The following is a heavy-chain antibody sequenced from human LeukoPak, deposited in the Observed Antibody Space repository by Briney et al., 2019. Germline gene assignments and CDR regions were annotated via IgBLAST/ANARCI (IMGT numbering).Heavy chain of an antibody. V-gene: IGHV4-31*03. CDR2: IYYSGST. J-gene: IGHJ4*02. Sequence: SETLSLTCTVSGGSISNGNYSWNWIRQHPGKGLEWIGYIYYSGSTSYNPSLKSRATISLDTSKNQFSLELTSVTAADTAVFYCARDFGYGSGKYDYWGQGTLVTVSS. CDR1: GGSISNGNYS. CDR3: ARDFGYGSGKYDY. D-gene: IGHD3-10*01.